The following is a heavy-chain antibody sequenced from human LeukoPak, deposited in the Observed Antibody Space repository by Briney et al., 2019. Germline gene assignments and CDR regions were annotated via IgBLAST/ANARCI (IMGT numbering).Heavy chain of an antibody. CDR1: GYTFTSYD. CDR3: ARSYDSSGYDWFDP. CDR2: MNPNSGNT. D-gene: IGHD3-22*01. J-gene: IGHJ5*02. V-gene: IGHV1-8*01. Sequence: GASVKVSCKASGYTFTSYDTNWVRQATGQGLEWMGWMNPNSGNTGYAQKLQGRVTMTRNTSISTAYMELSSLRSEDTAVYYCARSYDSSGYDWFDPWGQGTLVTVSS.